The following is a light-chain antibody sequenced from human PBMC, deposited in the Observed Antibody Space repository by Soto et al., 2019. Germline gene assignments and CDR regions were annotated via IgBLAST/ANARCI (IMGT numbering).Light chain of an antibody. CDR3: QQYNSYST. Sequence: DIQMTQSPSTLPASVGDRVTITCRASQSVSSWLAWYQQKPGEAPKLLIYDASSLESGVPSRFSGSGSGTEFALTISSLQPDDFATYYCQQYNSYSTFGQGTKVEIK. CDR1: QSVSSW. J-gene: IGKJ1*01. CDR2: DAS. V-gene: IGKV1-5*01.